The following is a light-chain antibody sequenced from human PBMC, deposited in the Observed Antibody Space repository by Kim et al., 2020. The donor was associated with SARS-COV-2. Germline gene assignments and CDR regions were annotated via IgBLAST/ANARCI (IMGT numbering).Light chain of an antibody. J-gene: IGLJ3*02. CDR2: EDN. V-gene: IGLV6-57*03. Sequence: GKTVTISCTRRSGTIANNFVQWYQHRPGSAPTTVIYEDNQRPSGVPNRFSGFIDHSSDSASLTISGLKTEDEADYYCHSYDSNNQVFGGGTQLTVL. CDR1: SGTIANNF. CDR3: HSYDSNNQV.